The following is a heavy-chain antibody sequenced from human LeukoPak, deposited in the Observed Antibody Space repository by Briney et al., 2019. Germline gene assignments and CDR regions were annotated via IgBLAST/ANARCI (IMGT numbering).Heavy chain of an antibody. CDR3: TTYRSNIAGAT. CDR2: IKSKTDGGTT. V-gene: IGHV3-15*01. CDR1: GFTFSNAW. D-gene: IGHD1-26*01. J-gene: IGHJ4*02. Sequence: PGGSLRLSCAASGFTFSNAWMSWVRQAPGKGLEWVGRIKSKTDGGTTDYAAPVQGRFTISRDDSKNTLYLQMNSLKTEDTAVYYRTTYRSNIAGATWGQGTLATVSS.